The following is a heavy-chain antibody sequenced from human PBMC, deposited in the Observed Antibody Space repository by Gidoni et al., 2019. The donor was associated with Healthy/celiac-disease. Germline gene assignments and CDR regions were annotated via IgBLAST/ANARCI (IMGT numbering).Heavy chain of an antibody. D-gene: IGHD5-18*01. J-gene: IGHJ4*02. CDR3: ASNGYSYGRPRDDY. CDR2: ISGSGGST. CDR1: GFTFSSYA. V-gene: IGHV3-23*01. Sequence: EVQLLESGGGLVQPGGSLRLSCAASGFTFSSYAMSWVRQAPGKGLEWVSAISGSGGSTYYADSVKGRFTISRDNSKNTLYLQMNSLRAEDTAVYYCASNGYSYGRPRDDYWGQGTLVTVSS.